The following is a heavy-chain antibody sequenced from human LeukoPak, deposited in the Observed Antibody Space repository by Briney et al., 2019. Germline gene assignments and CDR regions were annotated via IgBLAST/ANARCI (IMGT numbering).Heavy chain of an antibody. CDR1: GGSFSGYY. V-gene: IGHV4-34*01. J-gene: IGHJ6*02. CDR3: ARGKRIAARYYYGMDV. D-gene: IGHD6-6*01. Sequence: SETLSLTCAVYGGSFSGYYWSWIRQPPGKGLEWIGEINHSGSTNYNPSLKSRVTISVDTSKNQFSLKLSSVTAADTAVYYCARGKRIAARYYYGMDVWGQRTTVTVSS. CDR2: INHSGST.